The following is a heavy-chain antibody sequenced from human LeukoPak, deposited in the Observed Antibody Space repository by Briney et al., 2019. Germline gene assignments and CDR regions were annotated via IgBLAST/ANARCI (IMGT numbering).Heavy chain of an antibody. Sequence: ASLKVSCKASGYTFTSYDINWVRQAPGQGLEWMGWMNPNSGNTGYAQKFQGRVTMTRNTSISTAYMELSSLRSEDTAVYYCAVLQAVEQQGFWGQGTLVTVSS. CDR1: GYTFTSYD. CDR3: AVLQAVEQQGF. CDR2: MNPNSGNT. V-gene: IGHV1-8*01. D-gene: IGHD6-13*01. J-gene: IGHJ4*02.